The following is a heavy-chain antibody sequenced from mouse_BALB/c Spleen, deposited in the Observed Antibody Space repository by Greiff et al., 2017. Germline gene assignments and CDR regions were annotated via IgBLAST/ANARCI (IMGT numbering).Heavy chain of an antibody. V-gene: IGHV1S135*01. CDR3: ARPGRGGFDY. D-gene: IGHD3-3*01. Sequence: EVHLVESGPELVKPGASVKVSCKASGYAFTSYNMYWVKQSHGKSLEWIGYIDPYNGGTSYNQKFKGKATLTVDKSSSTAYMHLNSLTSEDTAVYYCARPGRGGFDYWGQGTTLTVSS. J-gene: IGHJ2*01. CDR2: IDPYNGGT. CDR1: GYAFTSYN.